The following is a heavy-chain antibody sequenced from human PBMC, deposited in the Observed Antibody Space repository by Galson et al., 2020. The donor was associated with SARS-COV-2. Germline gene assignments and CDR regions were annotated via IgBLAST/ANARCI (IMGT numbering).Heavy chain of an antibody. V-gene: IGHV4-39*07. D-gene: IGHD4-4*01. Sequence: SETLSLTCTVSGGSISSSSYYWGWIRQPPGKGLEWIGSIYYSGSTYYNPSLKSRVTISVDTSKNQFSLKLSSVTAADTTVYYCARDGLPPDYSNPDYYYYYGMDVWGQGTTVTVSS. CDR1: GGSISSSSYY. CDR3: ARDGLPPDYSNPDYYYYYGMDV. CDR2: IYYSGST. J-gene: IGHJ6*02.